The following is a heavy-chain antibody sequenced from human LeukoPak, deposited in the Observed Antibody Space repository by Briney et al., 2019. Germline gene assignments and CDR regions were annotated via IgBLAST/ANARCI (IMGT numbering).Heavy chain of an antibody. Sequence: SETLSLTCGVSGGSISGTNWWSWVRQPPGQGLEWIGEISLAGQTNYNPSLNGRVTMSLDKSSNQLSLNLTSVTAADTAVYYCAREILGGFNPGAYWGQGTLVTVSS. CDR2: ISLAGQT. CDR1: GGSISGTNW. V-gene: IGHV4/OR15-8*02. CDR3: AREILGGFNPGAY. D-gene: IGHD1-14*01. J-gene: IGHJ4*02.